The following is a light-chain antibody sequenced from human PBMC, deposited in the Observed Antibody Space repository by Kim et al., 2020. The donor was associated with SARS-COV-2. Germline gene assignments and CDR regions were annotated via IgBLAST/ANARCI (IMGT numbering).Light chain of an antibody. CDR1: QGISSY. Sequence: LCAGERAHVAGQARQGISSYDDWYQQKPGEAPRLLNNDASNRATGIPDRFSGSGSGTDFTLTISSTESEDFAVYYCQHRANCPYTVGQGTKLEI. J-gene: IGKJ2*01. CDR3: QHRANCPYT. CDR2: DAS. V-gene: IGKV3-11*01.